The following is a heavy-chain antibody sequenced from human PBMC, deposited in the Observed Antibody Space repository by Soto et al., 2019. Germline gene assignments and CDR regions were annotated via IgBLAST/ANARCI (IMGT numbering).Heavy chain of an antibody. CDR2: INHSGSA. Sequence: SETLSLTCDVYGGSFSGYIWIWIRQTPGKGLQWIGQINHSGSANYNPSLKSRVTISVHTSNSQFSLELSSVTAADTAVYYCARLHGYCINTSCSGHYALDVWGQGTTVT. CDR1: GGSFSGYI. V-gene: IGHV4-34*01. D-gene: IGHD2-2*01. J-gene: IGHJ6*02. CDR3: ARLHGYCINTSCSGHYALDV.